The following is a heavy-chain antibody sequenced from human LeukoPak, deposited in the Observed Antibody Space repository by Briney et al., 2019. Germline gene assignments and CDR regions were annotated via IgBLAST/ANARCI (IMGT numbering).Heavy chain of an antibody. Sequence: ASVKVSCKASGYTFTSYYMHWVRQAPGQGLEWMGIINPSGGSTSYAQKFQGRVTMTRDTSTSTVYMELSSLRSEDTAVYYCARDLTVYSSSWYYFDYWGQGTLVTVPS. CDR1: GYTFTSYY. J-gene: IGHJ4*02. V-gene: IGHV1-46*01. D-gene: IGHD6-13*01. CDR2: INPSGGST. CDR3: ARDLTVYSSSWYYFDY.